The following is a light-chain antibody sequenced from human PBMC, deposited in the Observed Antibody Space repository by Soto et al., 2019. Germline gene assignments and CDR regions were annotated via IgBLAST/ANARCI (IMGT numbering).Light chain of an antibody. Sequence: IHMTQSPSSLSASVGDRVTITCRASQRITTYLNWYQQKPGQAPKLLISTAATLQGGVPSRFSGSGSGTDFTLTITTLQPEDFAPYFCQQSYSTPYTFGQGTKLEIK. V-gene: IGKV1-39*01. CDR3: QQSYSTPYT. J-gene: IGKJ2*01. CDR1: QRITTY. CDR2: TAA.